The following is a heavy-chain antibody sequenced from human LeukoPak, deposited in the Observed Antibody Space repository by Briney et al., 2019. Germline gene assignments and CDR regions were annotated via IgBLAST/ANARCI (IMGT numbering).Heavy chain of an antibody. D-gene: IGHD5-12*01. Sequence: GGSLRLSCAASGFTFSSYGMHWVRQAPGKGVEWVAVISYDGSNKYYADSVKGRFTISRDNSKNTLYLQMNSLRAEDTAVYYCAKDRGGYGVPGYYYGMDVWGQGTTVTVSS. CDR2: ISYDGSNK. V-gene: IGHV3-30*18. CDR3: AKDRGGYGVPGYYYGMDV. J-gene: IGHJ6*02. CDR1: GFTFSSYG.